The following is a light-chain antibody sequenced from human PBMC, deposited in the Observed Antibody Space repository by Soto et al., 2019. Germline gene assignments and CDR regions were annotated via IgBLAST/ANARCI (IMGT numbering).Light chain of an antibody. CDR2: GTS. CDR1: QSVARN. J-gene: IGKJ5*01. CDR3: QHYNNWPIT. Sequence: IVSTQYPASLSVSPGESFTLSCMASQSVARNLAWYQQKPGQDPRLLIYGTSTRANGVPDRFSGSGSGKDFTLTISSLKAADFAVYQCQHYNNWPITVGPVTRLEIK. V-gene: IGKV3-15*01.